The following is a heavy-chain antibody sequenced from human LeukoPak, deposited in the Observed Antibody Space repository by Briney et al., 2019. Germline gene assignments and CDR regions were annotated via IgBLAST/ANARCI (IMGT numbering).Heavy chain of an antibody. V-gene: IGHV1-69*13. Sequence: ASVKVSCKASGGTFSSYAISWVRQAPGQGLEWMGGIIPIFGTANYAQKFQGRVTITADESTSTAYMELSSLRSEDTAVYYCARGAYYDHYYYYMDVWGKGTTVTISS. CDR2: IIPIFGTA. CDR1: GGTFSSYA. D-gene: IGHD3-3*01. J-gene: IGHJ6*03. CDR3: ARGAYYDHYYYYMDV.